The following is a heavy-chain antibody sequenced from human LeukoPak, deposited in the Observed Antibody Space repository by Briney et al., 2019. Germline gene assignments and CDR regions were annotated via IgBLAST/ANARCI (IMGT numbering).Heavy chain of an antibody. CDR1: GFTLSSYW. CDR3: AKDWGYCSSTSCYDHHSP. V-gene: IGHV3-74*01. J-gene: IGHJ5*02. Sequence: GGSLRLSCAASGFTLSSYWMHWVRQAPGKGLVWVSRINSDGSSTSYADSVKGRFTISRDNAKNTLYLQMNSLRAEDTAVYYCAKDWGYCSSTSCYDHHSPWGQGTLVTVSS. D-gene: IGHD2-2*01. CDR2: INSDGSST.